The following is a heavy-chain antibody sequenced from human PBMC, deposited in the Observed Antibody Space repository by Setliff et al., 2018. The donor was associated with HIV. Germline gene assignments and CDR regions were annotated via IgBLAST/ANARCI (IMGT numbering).Heavy chain of an antibody. J-gene: IGHJ5*02. CDR1: GGSISSTNYY. V-gene: IGHV4-39*01. CDR3: ARLAMAAAGMRWFDP. D-gene: IGHD6-13*01. CDR2: IYYSGIT. Sequence: SETLSLTCTVSGGSISSTNYYWAWIRQPPGKGLEWIGSIYYSGITYYNSSLKSRVTISVDTSKNQFSLRLSSVTATDTAVHYCARLAMAAAGMRWFDPWGQGALVTVSP.